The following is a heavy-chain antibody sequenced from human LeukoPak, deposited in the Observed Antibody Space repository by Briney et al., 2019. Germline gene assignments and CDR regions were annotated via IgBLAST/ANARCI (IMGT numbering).Heavy chain of an antibody. CDR3: ARFSLGAPGRYFDY. CDR2: IYQSGST. Sequence: SETLSLTCTVSGGSISSGNSYWGWIRQPPGKGLEWIGSIYQSGSTYYNPSLKSRVTISVDTSKNQFSLKLSSVTAADTAVYYCARFSLGAPGRYFDYWGQGTLVTVSS. CDR1: GGSISSGNSY. J-gene: IGHJ4*02. D-gene: IGHD1-26*01. V-gene: IGHV4-39*07.